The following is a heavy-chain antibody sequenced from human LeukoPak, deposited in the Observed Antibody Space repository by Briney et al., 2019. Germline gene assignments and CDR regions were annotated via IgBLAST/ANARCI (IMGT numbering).Heavy chain of an antibody. J-gene: IGHJ4*02. CDR1: GYSITSGFY. V-gene: IGHV4-38-2*02. D-gene: IGHD2-21*02. CDR3: ARHRGAVVVTARDPYFDY. Sequence: SETLSLTCTVSGYSITSGFYWGWIRLPPGKGLEWIGEINHSGSTNYNPSLKSRVTISVDTSKNQFSLKLSSVTAADTAVYYCARHRGAVVVTARDPYFDYWGQGTLVTVSS. CDR2: INHSGST.